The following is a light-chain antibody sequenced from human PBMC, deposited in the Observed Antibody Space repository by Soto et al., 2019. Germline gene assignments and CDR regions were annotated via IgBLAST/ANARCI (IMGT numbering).Light chain of an antibody. J-gene: IGKJ3*01. Sequence: DIQMTQSPSSLSASVGDRVTIICPASQDVSNHLAWYQQKPGKVPKLLIYAAFALQSGVPSRFSGSGSGTDFTLTISSLQPEDVGTYYCQKYNSAPLTFGPGTKVEIK. V-gene: IGKV1-27*01. CDR2: AAF. CDR3: QKYNSAPLT. CDR1: QDVSNH.